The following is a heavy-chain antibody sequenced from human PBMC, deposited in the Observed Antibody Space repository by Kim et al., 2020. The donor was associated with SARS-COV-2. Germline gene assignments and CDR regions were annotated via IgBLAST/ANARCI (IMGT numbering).Heavy chain of an antibody. CDR3: ASCKSPKQDYGGRYGMDV. J-gene: IGHJ6*02. CDR1: GGTFSSYA. CDR2: IIPIFGTA. V-gene: IGHV1-69*13. Sequence: SVKVSCKASGGTFSSYAISWVRQAPGQGLEWMGGIIPIFGTANYAQKFQGRVTITADESTSTAYMELSSLRSEDTAVYYCASCKSPKQDYGGRYGMDVWGQGTTVTVSS. D-gene: IGHD4-17*01.